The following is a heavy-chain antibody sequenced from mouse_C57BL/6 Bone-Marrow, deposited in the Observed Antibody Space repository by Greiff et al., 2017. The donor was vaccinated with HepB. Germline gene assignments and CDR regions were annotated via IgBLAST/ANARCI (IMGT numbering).Heavy chain of an antibody. J-gene: IGHJ4*01. CDR1: GYTFTSYW. D-gene: IGHD2-4*01. CDR3: ARGGDYSPMDY. Sequence: QVQLQQPGAELVKPGASVKLSCKASGYTFTSYWMHWVKQRPGRGLEWIGRIEPNSGGTKYNEKFKSKATLTVDKPSSTAYMQLSSLTSEDSAVYYCARGGDYSPMDYWGQGTSVTVSS. CDR2: IEPNSGGT. V-gene: IGHV1-72*01.